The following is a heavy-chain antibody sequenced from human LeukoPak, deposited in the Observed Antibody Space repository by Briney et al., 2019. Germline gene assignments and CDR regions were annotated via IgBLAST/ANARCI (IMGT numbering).Heavy chain of an antibody. J-gene: IGHJ5*02. Sequence: SQTLSLTCTVSGGSISSGGYYWSWIRQHPGKGLEWIGYIYYSGSTYYNPSLKSRVTISVDTSKNQFSLKLSSVTAADTAVYYCARVYSNYDEAQFDPWGQGTLVTVSS. CDR3: ARVYSNYDEAQFDP. V-gene: IGHV4-31*03. CDR1: GGSISSGGYY. CDR2: IYYSGST. D-gene: IGHD4-11*01.